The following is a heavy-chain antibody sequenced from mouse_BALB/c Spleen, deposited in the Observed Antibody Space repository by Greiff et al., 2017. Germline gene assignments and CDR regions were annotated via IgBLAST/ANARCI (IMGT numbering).Heavy chain of an antibody. J-gene: IGHJ4*01. CDR3: ARGIYDGYPYAMDY. CDR2: INPSSGYT. V-gene: IGHV1-4*01. Sequence: QVQLQQSGAELARPGASVKMSCKASGYTFTSYTMHWVKQRPGQGLEWIGYINPSSGYTNYNQKFKDKATLTADKSSSTAYMQLSSLTSEDSAVYYCARGIYDGYPYAMDYWGQGTSVTVSS. D-gene: IGHD2-3*01. CDR1: GYTFTSYT.